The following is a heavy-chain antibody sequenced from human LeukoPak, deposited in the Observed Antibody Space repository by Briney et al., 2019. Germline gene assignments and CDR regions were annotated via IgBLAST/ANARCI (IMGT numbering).Heavy chain of an antibody. CDR3: AREREYCSGGSCRRWFDP. D-gene: IGHD2-15*01. Sequence: PSETLSLTCTVSGGSISSYYWSWVRQPPRKGLEWIGYIYYSGSTNYNPSLKSRVTISVDTSKNHFSLKLSSVTAADTAVYYCAREREYCSGGSCRRWFDPWGQGTLVTVSS. CDR2: IYYSGST. J-gene: IGHJ5*02. CDR1: GGSISSYY. V-gene: IGHV4-59*01.